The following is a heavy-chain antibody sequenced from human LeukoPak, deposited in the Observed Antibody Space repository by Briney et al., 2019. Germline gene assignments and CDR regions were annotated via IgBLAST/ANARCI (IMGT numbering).Heavy chain of an antibody. D-gene: IGHD3-10*01. Sequence: GASVKVSCKASGYTFTSYYMHWVRQAPGQGLEWMGIINPSGGSTSYAQKFQGRVTMTRDMSTSTVYMELSSLRAEDTALYYCARLSAYYYGSYFYYYMDVWGKGTTVTVSS. CDR2: INPSGGST. J-gene: IGHJ6*03. V-gene: IGHV1-46*01. CDR1: GYTFTSYY. CDR3: ARLSAYYYGSYFYYYMDV.